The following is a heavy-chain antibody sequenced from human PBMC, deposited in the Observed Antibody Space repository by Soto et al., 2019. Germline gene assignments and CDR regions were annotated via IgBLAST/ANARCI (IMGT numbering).Heavy chain of an antibody. V-gene: IGHV4-34*01. D-gene: IGHD2-2*02. J-gene: IGHJ6*02. Sequence: PSETLSLTCAVYVGSFSGYYWSWIRQPPGKGLEWIGEINHSGSTNYNPSLKSRVTISVDTSKNQFSLKLSSVTAADTAVYYCARGSVGCSSTSCYKGRYYGMDVWGQGTTVTVSS. CDR2: INHSGST. CDR1: VGSFSGYY. CDR3: ARGSVGCSSTSCYKGRYYGMDV.